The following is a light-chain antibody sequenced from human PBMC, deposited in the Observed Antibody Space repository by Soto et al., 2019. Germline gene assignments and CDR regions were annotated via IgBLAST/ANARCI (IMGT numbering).Light chain of an antibody. CDR1: QSVLYSSNNKNY. CDR2: WAS. CDR3: QQYYSTLPYT. Sequence: DIVMTQSPDSLAVSLGERATINCKSSQSVLYSSNNKNYFAWYQQKPGQPPKLLIYWASTRESGVPDRFSGSGSGRDFTLTISSLQAEDVAVYYCQQYYSTLPYTFGQGTKLEIK. V-gene: IGKV4-1*01. J-gene: IGKJ2*01.